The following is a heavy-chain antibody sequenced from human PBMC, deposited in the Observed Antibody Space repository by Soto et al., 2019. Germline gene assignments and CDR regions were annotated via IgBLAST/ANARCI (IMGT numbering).Heavy chain of an antibody. D-gene: IGHD1-26*01. V-gene: IGHV5-51*01. CDR3: ARLHIGTYPGGFVY. CDR2: IYPGDSDT. J-gene: IGHJ4*02. CDR1: GYSFNSYW. Sequence: GESLKISCKGSGYSFNSYWIAWVRQMPGKGLEWMGIIYPGDSDTRYSPSFQGQVTISTDKSINIAYLQWSSLKASDTAMYYCARLHIGTYPGGFVYWGQGTLVTASS.